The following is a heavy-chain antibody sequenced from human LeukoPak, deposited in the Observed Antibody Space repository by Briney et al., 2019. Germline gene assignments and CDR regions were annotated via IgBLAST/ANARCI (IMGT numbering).Heavy chain of an antibody. Sequence: GRSLRLSCAVSGFTFRNYGMHWVRQAPGKGLEWVAVISYDESDKYYGDSVKGRFTISRDNSKNTLLLQMNSLRAEDTAVYFCAKDFRRADYYDSSGYYRMIDYWGQGTLVTVSS. J-gene: IGHJ4*02. CDR1: GFTFRNYG. V-gene: IGHV3-30*18. CDR2: ISYDESDK. D-gene: IGHD3-22*01. CDR3: AKDFRRADYYDSSGYYRMIDY.